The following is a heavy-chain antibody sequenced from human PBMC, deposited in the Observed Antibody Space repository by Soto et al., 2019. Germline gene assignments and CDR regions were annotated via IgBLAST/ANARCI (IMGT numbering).Heavy chain of an antibody. D-gene: IGHD5-18*01. CDR1: GFTFSDYA. CDR3: ARDGSSRGLWLGPDY. CDR2: ISDDGTNK. Sequence: HPGGSLRLSCAASGFTFSDYAMHCVRQAPGKGLQWVAVISDDGTNKHYADSVRGRFTISRDNSKNTLYLQMDSLRPEDTAFYYCARDGSSRGLWLGPDYWGQGTQVTVSS. J-gene: IGHJ4*02. V-gene: IGHV3-30-3*01.